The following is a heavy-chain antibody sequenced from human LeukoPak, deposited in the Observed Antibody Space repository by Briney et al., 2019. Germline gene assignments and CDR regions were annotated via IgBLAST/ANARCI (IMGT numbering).Heavy chain of an antibody. CDR2: ISPSGGST. D-gene: IGHD6-13*01. Sequence: GASVKVSCKAFGYTFTSNYMHWVRQAPGQGPEWMGVISPSGGSTTYAQKFQGGVTLTRDMSTSTDYLELSSLRSDDTAVYYCARVGIAARDWFDPWGQGTLVTVSS. CDR1: GYTFTSNY. J-gene: IGHJ5*02. V-gene: IGHV1-46*01. CDR3: ARVGIAARDWFDP.